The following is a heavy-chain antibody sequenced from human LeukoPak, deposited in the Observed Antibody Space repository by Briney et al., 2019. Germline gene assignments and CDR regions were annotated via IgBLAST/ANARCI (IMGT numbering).Heavy chain of an antibody. CDR3: ARDQGIAAPNHPYYGMDV. D-gene: IGHD6-13*01. CDR1: GFTFSSYS. CDR2: ISSSSSYI. Sequence: GGPLRLSCAASGFTFSSYSMNWVRQAPGKGLEWVSSISSSSSYIYYADSVKGRFTISRDNAKNSLYLQMNSLRAEDTAVYYCARDQGIAAPNHPYYGMDVWGQGTTVTVSS. V-gene: IGHV3-21*01. J-gene: IGHJ6*02.